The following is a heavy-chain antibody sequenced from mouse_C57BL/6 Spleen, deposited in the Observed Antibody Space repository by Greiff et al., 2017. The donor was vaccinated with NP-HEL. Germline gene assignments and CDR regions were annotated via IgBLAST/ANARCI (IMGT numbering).Heavy chain of an antibody. Sequence: QVQLQQPGAELVKPGASVKMSCKASGYTFTSYWITWVKQRPGQGLEWIGDIYPGSGSTNYIEKFQSKATLTVDPSSSTAYMQLSSLTSEDSAVYYCARSLLLRYPYAMDYWGQGTSVTVSS. J-gene: IGHJ4*01. CDR1: GYTFTSYW. V-gene: IGHV1-55*01. CDR2: IYPGSGST. D-gene: IGHD1-1*01. CDR3: ARSLLLRYPYAMDY.